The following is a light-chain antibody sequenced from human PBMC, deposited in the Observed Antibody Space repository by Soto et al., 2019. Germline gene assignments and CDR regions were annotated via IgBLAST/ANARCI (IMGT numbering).Light chain of an antibody. Sequence: QSVLTQPASVSGSRGQSITISCVGRNTDVGQDKSVSWYQQGPGKAPKLLIFEVTNRPSGVSSRFSGSRSGNTASLTISGLQPDDDGDYFCVSYTDTDTLVFGTGTKLTVL. CDR2: EVT. CDR3: VSYTDTDTLV. V-gene: IGLV2-14*01. J-gene: IGLJ1*01. CDR1: NTDVGQDKS.